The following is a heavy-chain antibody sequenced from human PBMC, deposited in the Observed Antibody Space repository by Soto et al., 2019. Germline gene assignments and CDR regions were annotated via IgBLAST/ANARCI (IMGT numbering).Heavy chain of an antibody. D-gene: IGHD3-16*02. J-gene: IGHJ4*02. V-gene: IGHV1-8*01. CDR1: GYTLTSYD. Sequence: ASVKVPCKASGYTLTSYDINWVRQSTGQGLEWMGWINPNTGYTDYAQKFQDRVTMTGNTSITTAYMELSSLRSEDTAVYYCVRGRVMITFGVVIVLDYWGQGSPVTVSS. CDR2: INPNTGYT. CDR3: VRGRVMITFGVVIVLDY.